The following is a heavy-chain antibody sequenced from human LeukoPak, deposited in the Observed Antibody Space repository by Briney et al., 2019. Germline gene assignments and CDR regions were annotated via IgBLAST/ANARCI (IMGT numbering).Heavy chain of an antibody. Sequence: SETLSLTCTVSGGSISSYYWSWIRQPPGKGLEWIGYIYYSGTNNYNPSLKSRLTISVDTSKNQCSLKLIYVTAADTAVYYCARHGYGSWAVDGSGSAELVNWGQGALVTVSS. CDR1: GGSISSYY. CDR2: IYYSGTN. CDR3: ARHGYGSWAVDGSGSAELVN. D-gene: IGHD3-10*01. J-gene: IGHJ4*02. V-gene: IGHV4-59*08.